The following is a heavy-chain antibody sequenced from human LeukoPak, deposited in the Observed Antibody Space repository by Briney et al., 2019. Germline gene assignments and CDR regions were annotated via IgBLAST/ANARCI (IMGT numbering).Heavy chain of an antibody. CDR2: ISYDGSNK. CDR3: AKEERQWLVIYYFDY. Sequence: PGRSLRLSCAASGFTFSSYGMHWVRQAPGKGLEWVAVISYDGSNKYYADSVKGRFTISRDNSKNTLYLQMNSLRAEDTAVHYCAKEERQWLVIYYFDYWGQGTLVTVSS. J-gene: IGHJ4*02. D-gene: IGHD6-19*01. V-gene: IGHV3-30*18. CDR1: GFTFSSYG.